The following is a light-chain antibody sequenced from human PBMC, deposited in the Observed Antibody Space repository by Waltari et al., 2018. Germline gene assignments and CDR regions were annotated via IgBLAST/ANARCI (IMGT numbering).Light chain of an antibody. V-gene: IGKV3-11*01. Sequence: EIVLTQSPATLSLSPGERATLSCKASQSSSSYLAWFQQKPGQAPRLLIHTASNRATGIPARCSGSGSGTDFTLTISSLEPEDFAVYYCQQRSNWPTTFGQGTKLEI. CDR1: QSSSSY. CDR3: QQRSNWPTT. J-gene: IGKJ2*01. CDR2: TAS.